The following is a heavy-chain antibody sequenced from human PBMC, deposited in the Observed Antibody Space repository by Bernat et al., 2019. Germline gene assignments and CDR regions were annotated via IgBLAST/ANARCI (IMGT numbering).Heavy chain of an antibody. D-gene: IGHD3-16*02. J-gene: IGHJ3*02. Sequence: VQLVESGGGLVKPGGSLRLSCAASGFSLSSHAMTWVRQAPGKGLEWVPSISGSAGSTYYADSVKGRFTISRDNIKNTLYLQMNSLRADDTALYYCATLPIIIVHAFDIWGQGTMVTVSS. CDR3: ATLPIIIVHAFDI. CDR2: ISGSAGST. V-gene: IGHV3-23*04. CDR1: GFSLSSHA.